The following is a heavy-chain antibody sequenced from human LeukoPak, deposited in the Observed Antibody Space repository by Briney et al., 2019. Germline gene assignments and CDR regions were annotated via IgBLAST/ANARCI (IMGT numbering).Heavy chain of an antibody. Sequence: SPTLSHTFAISGDSVSSNSAAWNWIRQSPSRGLEWLGRTYYRSKWYNDYAVSVKSRITINPDTSKNQFSLHLNSVTPEDTAVYDSARDYYYGMDGGGQGTTVTVSS. CDR1: GDSVSSNSAA. J-gene: IGHJ6*02. CDR3: ARDYYYGMDG. CDR2: TYYRSKWYN. V-gene: IGHV6-1*01.